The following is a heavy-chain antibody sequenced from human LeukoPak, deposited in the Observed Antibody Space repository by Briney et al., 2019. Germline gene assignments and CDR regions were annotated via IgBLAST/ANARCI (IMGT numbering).Heavy chain of an antibody. D-gene: IGHD1-14*01. J-gene: IGHJ5*02. Sequence: GGSLRLSCAASEFTFSNYAMNWVRQAPGKGLEWVSGISGGGCSTYCADSVKGRFTISRDNSKNTLYLQMDSLRAEDTALYYCAKGSGINHYHWIDPWGQGTLVTVSS. V-gene: IGHV3-23*01. CDR3: AKGSGINHYHWIDP. CDR2: ISGGGCST. CDR1: EFTFSNYA.